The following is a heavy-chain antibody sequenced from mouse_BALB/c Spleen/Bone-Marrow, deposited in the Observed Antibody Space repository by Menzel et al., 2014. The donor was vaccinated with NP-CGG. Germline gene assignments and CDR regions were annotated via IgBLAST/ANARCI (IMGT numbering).Heavy chain of an antibody. D-gene: IGHD1-1*01. Sequence: EVKLQESGPELVKPGASVKISCKASGYSFTGYFMNWVMQSHGKSLEWIGRINPYNGDTFYNQKFKGKATLTVDKSSSTAHMELRSLASEDSAVYYCARSGYYGSSYFGYWGQGTTLTVSS. J-gene: IGHJ2*01. CDR1: GYSFTGYF. CDR2: INPYNGDT. V-gene: IGHV1-20*02. CDR3: ARSGYYGSSYFGY.